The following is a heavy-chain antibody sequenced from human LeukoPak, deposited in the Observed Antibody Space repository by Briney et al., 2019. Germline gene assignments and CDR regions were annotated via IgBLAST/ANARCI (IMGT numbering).Heavy chain of an antibody. V-gene: IGHV3-23*01. J-gene: IGHJ4*02. Sequence: GGSLRLSCAASGFTFSSYAMSWVRQAPGKGLEWVSAISGSGGSTYYADSVKGRFTISRDNSKNTLYLQMNSLRAEDTAVYYCRAYYDYVWGSYRQYDYRGQGTLVTVSS. CDR1: GFTFSSYA. CDR2: ISGSGGST. D-gene: IGHD3-16*02. CDR3: RAYYDYVWGSYRQYDY.